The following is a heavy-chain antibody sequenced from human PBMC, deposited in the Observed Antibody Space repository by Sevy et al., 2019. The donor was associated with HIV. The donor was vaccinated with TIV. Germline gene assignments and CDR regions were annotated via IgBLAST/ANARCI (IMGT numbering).Heavy chain of an antibody. D-gene: IGHD1-26*01. Sequence: ASVKVSCKASGYTFTGYYMHWVRQAPGQGLEWMGRINPNSGGTNYAQKFQGRVTMTRDTSISTAYMELSRLRSDDTAVYYCARGSIVGATSEYFQHWGQCTLVTVSS. J-gene: IGHJ1*01. CDR2: INPNSGGT. CDR1: GYTFTGYY. CDR3: ARGSIVGATSEYFQH. V-gene: IGHV1-2*06.